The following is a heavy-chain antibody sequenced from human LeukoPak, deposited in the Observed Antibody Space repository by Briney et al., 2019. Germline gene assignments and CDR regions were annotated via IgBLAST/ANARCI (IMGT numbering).Heavy chain of an antibody. V-gene: IGHV4-39*07. D-gene: IGHD3-16*01. Sequence: PSETLSLTCTVSGGSISSSSYYWGWIRQPPGKGLEWIGSNSGSTYYNPSLKSRVTISVDTSKNQFSLKLSSVTAADTAVYYCARVGDYALKDWGQGTLVTVS. CDR3: ARVGDYALKD. J-gene: IGHJ4*02. CDR1: GGSISSSSYY. CDR2: NSGST.